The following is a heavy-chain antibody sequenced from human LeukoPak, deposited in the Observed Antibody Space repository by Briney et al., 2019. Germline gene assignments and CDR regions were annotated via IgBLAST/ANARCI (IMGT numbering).Heavy chain of an antibody. V-gene: IGHV1-2*02. J-gene: IGHJ6*02. D-gene: IGHD6-13*01. CDR1: GYTFTGYY. CDR3: ARDLSGIAAAGTYLRYYYYYGMDA. CDR2: INPNSGGT. Sequence: ASVKVSCKASGYTFTGYYMHWARQAPGQGLEWMGWINPNSGGTNYAQKFQGRVTMTRDTSISTAYMELSRLRSDDTAVYYCARDLSGIAAAGTYLRYYYYYGMDAWGQGTTVTVSS.